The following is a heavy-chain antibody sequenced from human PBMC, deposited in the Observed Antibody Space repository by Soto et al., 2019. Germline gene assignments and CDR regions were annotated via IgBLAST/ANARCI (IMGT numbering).Heavy chain of an antibody. CDR1: GFTFNIYT. D-gene: IGHD1-26*01. Sequence: PGGSLRLSCAASGFTFNIYTMSWVRQAPGKGLEWVSAISGSGGGTYCADSVEGRFTISRDNSNNTLYLQMNSLRDEDTAVYFCVRDRDIYRDMVHADLWGQGTLVTVSS. V-gene: IGHV3-23*01. CDR2: ISGSGGGT. CDR3: VRDRDIYRDMVHADL. J-gene: IGHJ4*01.